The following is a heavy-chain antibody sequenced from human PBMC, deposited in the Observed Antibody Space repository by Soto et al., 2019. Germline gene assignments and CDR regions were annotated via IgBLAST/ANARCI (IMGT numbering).Heavy chain of an antibody. CDR2: ISAYNGNT. V-gene: IGHV1-18*01. J-gene: IGHJ5*02. CDR3: ARDGSGGDCRSTSCFESHNWFDP. CDR1: GYTFTSYG. Sequence: QVQLVQSGAEVKKPGASVKVSCKASGYTFTSYGISWVRQAPGQGLEWMGWISAYNGNTNYAQKLQGRVTMTTDTSMSTAYMELRSLRSDDTAVYYCARDGSGGDCRSTSCFESHNWFDPWGQGTLVTVSS. D-gene: IGHD2-2*01.